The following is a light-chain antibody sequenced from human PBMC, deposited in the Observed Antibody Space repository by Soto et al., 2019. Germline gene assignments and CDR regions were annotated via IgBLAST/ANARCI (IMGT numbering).Light chain of an antibody. J-gene: IGKJ4*01. Sequence: GDRVNITCRASQGIANHLAWYQQQPGKAPRLLIDAASTLQSGVPPRFSGSGSKRDFTLTITNLQPEDVATYYCQKYDGVPLTFGGGTKVDIK. V-gene: IGKV1-27*01. CDR3: QKYDGVPLT. CDR1: QGIANH. CDR2: AAS.